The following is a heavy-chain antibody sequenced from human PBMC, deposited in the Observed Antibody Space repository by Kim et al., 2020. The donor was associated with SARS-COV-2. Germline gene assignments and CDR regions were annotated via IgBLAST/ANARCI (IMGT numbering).Heavy chain of an antibody. CDR3: ARDGVATTPFFGNFDY. D-gene: IGHD2-15*01. V-gene: IGHV3-30*07. J-gene: IGHJ4*02. Sequence: DSGKGRFTISRDKSKHTLSLQMNSLRAEDTAVYYCARDGVATTPFFGNFDYWGQGTLATVSS.